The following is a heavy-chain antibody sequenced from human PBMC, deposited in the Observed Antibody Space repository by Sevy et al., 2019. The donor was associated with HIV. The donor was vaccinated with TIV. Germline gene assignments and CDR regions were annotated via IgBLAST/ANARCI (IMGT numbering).Heavy chain of an antibody. CDR1: VGSVSSGSYY. CDR3: ARDGGTTYYYYYGMDV. J-gene: IGHJ6*02. D-gene: IGHD1-7*01. CDR2: IYYSGST. Sequence: SDTLSLTCTVSVGSVSSGSYYWSWIRQPPGKGLEWIGYIYYSGSTNYNPSLKSRVTISVDTSKNQFSLKLSSVTAADTAVYYCARDGGTTYYYYYGMDVWGQGTTVTVSS. V-gene: IGHV4-61*01.